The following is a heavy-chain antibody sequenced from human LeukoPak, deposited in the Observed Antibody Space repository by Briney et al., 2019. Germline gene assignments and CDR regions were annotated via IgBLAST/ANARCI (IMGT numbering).Heavy chain of an antibody. J-gene: IGHJ4*02. D-gene: IGHD1-26*01. CDR1: GGSISLYY. Sequence: SETLSLTCTVSGGSISLYYWSWIRQSAGRGLEWVGRIYSSGSTNYNPALKSRVTMSVDMSKNHFSLKLSSVTAADTAMYYCAREGHSGSQFDHWGQGALVTVSS. CDR3: AREGHSGSQFDH. CDR2: IYSSGST. V-gene: IGHV4-4*07.